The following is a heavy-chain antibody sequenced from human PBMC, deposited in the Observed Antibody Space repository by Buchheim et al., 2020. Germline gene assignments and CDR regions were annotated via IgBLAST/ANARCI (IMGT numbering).Heavy chain of an antibody. CDR2: ISSSSSTI. CDR3: ASVMWSPYDY. CDR1: GFTFSSYS. Sequence: EVQLVESGGGLVQPGGSLRLSCAASGFTFSSYSMNWVRQAPGKGLEWVSYISSSSSTIYYADSVKGRFTISRDNAKNSMYLQMNSLRAEDTTVYYCASVMWSPYDYWGQGTL. J-gene: IGHJ4*02. D-gene: IGHD2-21*01. V-gene: IGHV3-48*01.